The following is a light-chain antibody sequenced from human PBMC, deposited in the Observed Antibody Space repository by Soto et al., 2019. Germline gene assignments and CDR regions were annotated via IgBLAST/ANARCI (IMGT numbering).Light chain of an antibody. CDR3: CCYTTSNTSQLV. Sequence: QSALTQPASVSGSPGQSITISCTGTSSDVGGYNYVSWYQQHPGKAPKLMIYDVSNRPSGVSNRFSGSKSGNTASLTISGPQPEAEADDYYCCYTTSNTSQLVFGTGTKVTVL. V-gene: IGLV2-14*01. J-gene: IGLJ1*01. CDR1: SSDVGGYNY. CDR2: DVS.